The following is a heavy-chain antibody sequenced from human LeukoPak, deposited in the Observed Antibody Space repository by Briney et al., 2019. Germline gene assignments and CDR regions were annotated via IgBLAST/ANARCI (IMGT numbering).Heavy chain of an antibody. J-gene: IGHJ4*02. CDR2: INASGNT. D-gene: IGHD6-19*01. CDR1: GGSISSYY. Sequence: SETLSLTCTVSGGSISSYYWSWIRQPAGKGLEWIGRINASGNTNYNPSLKSRVTMSVDTSKNQFSLNLRSVTAADTAVYYCATGRTGSSSGLDYWGQGTLVTVSS. CDR3: ATGRTGSSSGLDY. V-gene: IGHV4-4*07.